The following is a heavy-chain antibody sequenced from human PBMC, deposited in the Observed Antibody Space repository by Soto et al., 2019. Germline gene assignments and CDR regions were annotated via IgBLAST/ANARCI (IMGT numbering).Heavy chain of an antibody. CDR1: GGTFSTYA. V-gene: IGHV1-69*12. J-gene: IGHJ4*02. Sequence: VQLVQSGAEVKKPESSVKVSCKAPGGTFSTYAISWVRQAPGQGLEWMGGIIPMFGTANYAQRFQDGVTITADESTNTVYMELSSLRSEDTAVCFCASGIQLWLRRINNGYSGWGQGTLVTVSS. CDR2: IIPMFGTA. D-gene: IGHD5-18*01. CDR3: ASGIQLWLRRINNGYSG.